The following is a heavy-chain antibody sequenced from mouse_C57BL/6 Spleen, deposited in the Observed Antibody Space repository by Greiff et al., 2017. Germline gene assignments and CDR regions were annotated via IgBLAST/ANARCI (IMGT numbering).Heavy chain of an antibody. V-gene: IGHV5-4*01. J-gene: IGHJ2*01. CDR1: GFTFSSYA. CDR3: ARDKRRLDYFDY. Sequence: EVNLVESGGGLVKPGGSLKLSCAASGFTFSSYAMPWVRQTPEKRLEWVATISDGGSYTYYPDNVKGRFTISRDNAKNNLYMQMSHLKSEDTAMYYCARDKRRLDYFDYWGHGTTLTVSS. CDR2: ISDGGSYT.